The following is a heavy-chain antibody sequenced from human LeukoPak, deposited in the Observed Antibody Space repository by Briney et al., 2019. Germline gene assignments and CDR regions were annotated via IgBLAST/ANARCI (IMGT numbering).Heavy chain of an antibody. CDR2: IYTSGST. Sequence: SETLSLTCTVAGGSISSYYWSWIRQPAGKGLEGLEWIGRIYTSGSTNYNPSLKSRVTMSVDTSKNQFSLKLTSVTAADTAVYYCARGAGSSWYYFDYWGQGTLVTVSS. J-gene: IGHJ4*02. CDR3: ARGAGSSWYYFDY. CDR1: GGSISSYY. D-gene: IGHD6-13*01. V-gene: IGHV4-4*07.